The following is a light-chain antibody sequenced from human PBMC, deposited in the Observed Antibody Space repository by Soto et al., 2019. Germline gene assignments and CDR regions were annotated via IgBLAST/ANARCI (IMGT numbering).Light chain of an antibody. CDR3: KQYNNWWT. J-gene: IGKJ1*01. V-gene: IGKV3-15*01. Sequence: EIVMTQSPATLSVSPGERATLSCRASQSVNRNLAWYQQKPGQAPRLLIYAASTRATGIPARFSGSGSETEFTITMSSLQSEDFSIYYCKQYNNWWTFGQGTKVEI. CDR1: QSVNRN. CDR2: AAS.